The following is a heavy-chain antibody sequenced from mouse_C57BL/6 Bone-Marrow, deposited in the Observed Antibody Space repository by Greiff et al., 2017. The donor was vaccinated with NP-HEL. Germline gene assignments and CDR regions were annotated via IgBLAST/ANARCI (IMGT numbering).Heavy chain of an antibody. CDR1: GFTFSSYT. Sequence: EVMLVESGGGLVKPGGSLKLSCAASGFTFSSYTMSWVRQTPEKRLEWVATISGGGGNTYYPDSVKGRFTISRDNAKNTLYLQMSSLRSEDTALYYCARQVTGYGRWYFDVWGTGTTVTVSS. CDR3: ARQVTGYGRWYFDV. J-gene: IGHJ1*03. CDR2: ISGGGGNT. V-gene: IGHV5-9*01. D-gene: IGHD1-1*01.